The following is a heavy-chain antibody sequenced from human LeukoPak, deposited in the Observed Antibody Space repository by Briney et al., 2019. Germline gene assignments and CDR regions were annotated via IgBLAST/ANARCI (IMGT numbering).Heavy chain of an antibody. CDR2: MNPNSGNT. CDR3: ARGYGSSSWYVLYYYYYYMDV. D-gene: IGHD6-13*01. Sequence: ASVKVSCKASGYTFTSYDFNWVRQATGQGLEWMGWMNPNSGNTGYAQKFQGRVTMTRNTSISTAYVELSSLRSEDTAVYYCARGYGSSSWYVLYYYYYYMDVWGKGTTVTVSS. CDR1: GYTFTSYD. J-gene: IGHJ6*03. V-gene: IGHV1-8*01.